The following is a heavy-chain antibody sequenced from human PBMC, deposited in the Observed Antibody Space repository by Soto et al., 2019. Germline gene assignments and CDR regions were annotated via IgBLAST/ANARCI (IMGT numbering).Heavy chain of an antibody. J-gene: IGHJ4*02. V-gene: IGHV1-18*01. CDR3: ARDDMTTVTSRYYFDY. CDR1: GYAFTSYG. Sequence: ASVKVSCKASGYAFTSYGISWVRQAPGQGLEWMGWISAYNGNTNYAQKLQGRVTMTTDTSTSTAYMELRSLRSDDTAVCYCARDDMTTVTSRYYFDYWGQGTLVTVSS. D-gene: IGHD4-4*01. CDR2: ISAYNGNT.